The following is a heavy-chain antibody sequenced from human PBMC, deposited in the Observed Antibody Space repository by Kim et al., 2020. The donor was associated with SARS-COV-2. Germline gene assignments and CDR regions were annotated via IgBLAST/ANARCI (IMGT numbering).Heavy chain of an antibody. CDR2: IIPILGIA. V-gene: IGHV1-69*04. Sequence: SVKVSCKASGGTFSSYTISWVRQAHGQGLEWMGRIIPILGIANYAQKFQGRVTITADKSTSTAYMELSSLRSEDTAVYYCARDSITMVRGVSYYYYGMDVWGQGTTVTVSS. J-gene: IGHJ6*02. D-gene: IGHD3-10*01. CDR1: GGTFSSYT. CDR3: ARDSITMVRGVSYYYYGMDV.